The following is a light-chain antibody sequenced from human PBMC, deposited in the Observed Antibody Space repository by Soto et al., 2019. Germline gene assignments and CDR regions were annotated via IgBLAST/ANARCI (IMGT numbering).Light chain of an antibody. CDR1: QSVLYSSNNKNY. CDR2: WAS. CDR3: QQYYSTLWT. J-gene: IGKJ1*01. V-gene: IGKV4-1*01. Sequence: NVMTQCPDSLAVSMGERATINCKSSQSVLYSSNNKNYLAWYQQKPGQPPKLLIYWASTRESGVPDRFSGSGSGTDFTLTISSLQAEDVAVYYCQQYYSTLWTFGQGTKLDIK.